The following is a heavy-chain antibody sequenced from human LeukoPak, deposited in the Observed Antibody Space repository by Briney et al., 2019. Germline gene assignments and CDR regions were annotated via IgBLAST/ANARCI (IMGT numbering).Heavy chain of an antibody. D-gene: IGHD3-10*01. CDR3: ARDPLILWFGELLPSYGMDV. CDR1: GFTFSSYA. CDR2: ISYDGSNK. Sequence: PGGSLRLSCAASGFTFSSYAMHWVRQAPGKGLEWVAVISYDGSNKYYADSVKGRFTISRDNAKNSLYLQMNSLRAEDTAVYYCARDPLILWFGELLPSYGMDVWGQGTTVTVSS. V-gene: IGHV3-30-3*01. J-gene: IGHJ6*02.